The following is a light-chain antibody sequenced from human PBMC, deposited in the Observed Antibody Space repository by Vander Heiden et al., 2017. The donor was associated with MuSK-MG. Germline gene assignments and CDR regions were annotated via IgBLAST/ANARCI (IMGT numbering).Light chain of an antibody. CDR2: WAS. Sequence: DIVMTQSPDSLAVSLGERATINCKSSQSVLYSSNNENYLAWYQQKPGQPPKLLIYWASTRESGVPDRFSGSGSGTDFTLTISSLQAEDVAVYYCQQDDSTPNTFGQGTKLEIK. J-gene: IGKJ2*01. CDR3: QQDDSTPNT. CDR1: QSVLYSSNNENY. V-gene: IGKV4-1*01.